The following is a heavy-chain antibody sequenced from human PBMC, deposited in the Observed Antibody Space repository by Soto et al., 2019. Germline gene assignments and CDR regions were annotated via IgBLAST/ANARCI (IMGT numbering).Heavy chain of an antibody. CDR3: ATQAPPYCISTRSYAWFDP. D-gene: IGHD2-2*01. CDR1: GGSISSGGYY. J-gene: IGHJ5*02. Sequence: PSETLSLTCTVSGGSISSGGYYWNWIRQPPGKGLEWIGYIYYSGDIYYSPSLKSRVTISLDTSKNQFSLKLNSVTAADTAVYYCATQAPPYCISTRSYAWFDPWGQGTLVTVSS. V-gene: IGHV4-31*03. CDR2: IYYSGDI.